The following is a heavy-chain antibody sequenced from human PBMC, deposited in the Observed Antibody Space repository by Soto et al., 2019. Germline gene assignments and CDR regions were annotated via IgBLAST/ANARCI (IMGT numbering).Heavy chain of an antibody. D-gene: IGHD3-3*01. V-gene: IGHV3-30*18. CDR1: GFTLSSFA. Sequence: GGSLRLSCAASGFTLSSFAMHWVRQAPGEGLEWVAVISYDGSDKYYADSVKGRFTVSRDNSKSTLFLQMNSLRAEDTAVYYCAKDWRRAWSPYSYYAMDVWGQGTTVTVSS. CDR2: ISYDGSDK. J-gene: IGHJ6*02. CDR3: AKDWRRAWSPYSYYAMDV.